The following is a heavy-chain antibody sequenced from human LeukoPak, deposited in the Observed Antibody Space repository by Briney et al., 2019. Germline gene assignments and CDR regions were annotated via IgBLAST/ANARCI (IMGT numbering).Heavy chain of an antibody. CDR1: GFTFSSYG. D-gene: IGHD3-10*01. Sequence: WGSLRLTCAASGFTFSSYGMHWVRQAPGKGLEWVAVIWYDGSNKYYADSVKGRFTISRDNSKNTLYLQMNSLRAEDTAVYYCARHESITMVRGVTGFDYWGQGTLVTVSS. CDR3: ARHESITMVRGVTGFDY. V-gene: IGHV3-33*01. J-gene: IGHJ4*02. CDR2: IWYDGSNK.